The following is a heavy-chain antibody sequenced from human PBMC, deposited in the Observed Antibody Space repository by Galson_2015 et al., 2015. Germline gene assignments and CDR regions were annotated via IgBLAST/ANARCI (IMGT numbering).Heavy chain of an antibody. V-gene: IGHV3-7*03. J-gene: IGHJ5*02. CDR2: IAHDGSEK. CDR3: VRYSSGWVFDH. Sequence: SLRLSCAASGFTFSRNWMTWVRQAPGKGLERVANIAHDGSEKYYVDSVKGRFTISRDNAKNSLYLQMNCLRAEDTAVYYCVRYSSGWVFDHWGQGTLVTVSS. CDR1: GFTFSRNW. D-gene: IGHD6-19*01.